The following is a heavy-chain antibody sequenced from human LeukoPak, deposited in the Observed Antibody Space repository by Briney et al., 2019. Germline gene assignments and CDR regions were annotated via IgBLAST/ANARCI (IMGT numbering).Heavy chain of an antibody. J-gene: IGHJ4*02. D-gene: IGHD6-13*01. CDR3: ARDLGGVAAAGSPAGG. CDR1: GYTFTSYY. CDR2: INPSGGTT. V-gene: IGHV1-46*01. Sequence: ASVKVSCKASGYTFTSYYIHWVRQAPGRGLEWMGIINPSGGTTNYAQKFQGRVTVTRDTSTSTVYMELSSLRSEDTAVYYCARDLGGVAAAGSPAGGWGQGTLVTISS.